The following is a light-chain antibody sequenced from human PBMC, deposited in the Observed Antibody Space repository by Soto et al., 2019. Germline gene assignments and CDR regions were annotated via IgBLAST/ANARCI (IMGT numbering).Light chain of an antibody. CDR1: QSISSW. Sequence: DIQMTQSPSTLSASVGDRVTITSRASQSISSWLAWYQQKPGKAPKLLIYDASSLESGVPSRFSGSGSGTEFTLTNSSLQPDDFATYYCQQRSTWPPFSFGPGTKVDIK. V-gene: IGKV1-5*01. CDR2: DAS. CDR3: QQRSTWPPFS. J-gene: IGKJ3*01.